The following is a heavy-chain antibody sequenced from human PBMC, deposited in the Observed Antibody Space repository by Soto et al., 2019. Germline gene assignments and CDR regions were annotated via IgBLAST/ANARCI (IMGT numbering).Heavy chain of an antibody. Sequence: GASVKVSCKASGGTFSSYAISWVRQAPGQGLEWMGGIIPIFGTANYAQKFQGRVTITADESTSTAYMELSSLRSEDTAVYYCARVLTIFGVVYYYGMDVWGQGTTVTGSS. CDR1: GGTFSSYA. V-gene: IGHV1-69*13. D-gene: IGHD3-3*01. CDR3: ARVLTIFGVVYYYGMDV. J-gene: IGHJ6*02. CDR2: IIPIFGTA.